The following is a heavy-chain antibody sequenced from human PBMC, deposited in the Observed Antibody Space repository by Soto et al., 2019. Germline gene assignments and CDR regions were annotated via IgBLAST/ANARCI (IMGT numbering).Heavy chain of an antibody. Sequence: EVQLLESGGGLVQPGGSLRLSCVASGFTFNNYAMSWVRQAPGKGLEWVSVISGGGHTAYYADSARGRFTISRDNSKNTLYLRQNSLRAEDTAIYDSAKGGFCSGGSCYPGFDYWGQVTLVTVCS. J-gene: IGHJ4*02. CDR2: ISGGGHTA. V-gene: IGHV3-23*01. CDR3: AKGGFCSGGSCYPGFDY. D-gene: IGHD2-15*01. CDR1: GFTFNNYA.